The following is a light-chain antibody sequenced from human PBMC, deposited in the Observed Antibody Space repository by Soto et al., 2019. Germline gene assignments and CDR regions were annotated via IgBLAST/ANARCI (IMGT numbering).Light chain of an antibody. CDR3: SSYTSSSTLVV. J-gene: IGLJ2*01. CDR2: DVS. CDR1: SSDVGGFDY. Sequence: QSALTQPASVSGSPGQSITISCTGTSSDVGGFDYVSWYQRHPGKAPKLMIYDVSNRPSGVSNRFSGSKSGNTASLTISGLQAEYEADYYCSSYTSSSTLVVFGGGTKLTVL. V-gene: IGLV2-14*03.